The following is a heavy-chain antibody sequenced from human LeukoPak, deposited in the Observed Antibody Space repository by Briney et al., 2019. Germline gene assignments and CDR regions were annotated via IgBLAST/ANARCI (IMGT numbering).Heavy chain of an antibody. CDR1: GGTFSSYA. CDR3: ATSLPGYTAGAFYYYYMDV. CDR2: ITPIFDRS. V-gene: IGHV1-69*13. J-gene: IGHJ6*03. Sequence: SVKVSCKASGGTFSSYAISWVRQAPGQGLEWMGGITPIFDRSHYAQRFQGRLTISADGSTSTVYMELSSLRSEDTAVYYCATSLPGYTAGAFYYYYMDVWGKGTTVTVSS. D-gene: IGHD5-24*01.